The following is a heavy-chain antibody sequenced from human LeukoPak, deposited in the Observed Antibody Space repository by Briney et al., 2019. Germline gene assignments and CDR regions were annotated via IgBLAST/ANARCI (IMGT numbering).Heavy chain of an antibody. Sequence: GRSLRLSCAASGFTFSSYGMHWVRQAPGKGLEWVAVISYDGSNKYYADSVKGRFTISRDNSKNTLYLQMNSLRAEDTAVYYCARDAYSSSWYSGPPDYWGQGTLVTVSS. CDR3: ARDAYSSSWYSGPPDY. J-gene: IGHJ4*02. CDR2: ISYDGSNK. V-gene: IGHV3-30*03. D-gene: IGHD6-13*01. CDR1: GFTFSSYG.